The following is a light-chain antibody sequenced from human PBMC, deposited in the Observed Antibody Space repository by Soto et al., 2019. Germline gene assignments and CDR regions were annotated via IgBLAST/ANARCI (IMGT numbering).Light chain of an antibody. Sequence: EIVLTQSPGTLSLWPGERATLACRGSRSVSSNYITWYQQKTGQATRRLIFGESSRATGIPARFSGSGSGTAFTLTISSLEPEDFAVYYCQQYGSSPSTFGQGTKVDI. J-gene: IGKJ1*01. CDR1: RSVSSNY. V-gene: IGKV3-20*01. CDR3: QQYGSSPST. CDR2: GES.